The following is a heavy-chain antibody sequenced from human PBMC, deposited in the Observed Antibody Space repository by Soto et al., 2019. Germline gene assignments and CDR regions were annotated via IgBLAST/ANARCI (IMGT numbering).Heavy chain of an antibody. CDR2: IWDDGSNK. CDR3: ARDGVYYGSGSNDYYYGRDV. J-gene: IGHJ6*02. V-gene: IGHV3-33*01. Sequence: PGGSLRLSCAASGFTFRSYGMHWVRQAPGKGLEWVAVIWDDGSNKYYADSVKGRFTISRDNSKNTLYLQMNSLRAEDTAVYYCARDGVYYGSGSNDYYYGRDVWGQGTTVTVSS. D-gene: IGHD3-10*01. CDR1: GFTFRSYG.